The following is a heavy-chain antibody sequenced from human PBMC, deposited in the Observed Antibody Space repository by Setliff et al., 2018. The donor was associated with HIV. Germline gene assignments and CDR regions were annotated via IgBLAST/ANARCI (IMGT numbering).Heavy chain of an antibody. V-gene: IGHV4-59*01. CDR2: IYYSGST. Sequence: SETLSLTCTVSGGSISSYYWSWIRQPPGKGLEWIGYIYYSGSTNYNPSLKSRVTISVDTSKNQFSLKLSSVTAADTAVYYCARPLSGDYYYGMDVWGQGTTVTVSS. CDR3: ARPLSGDYYYGMDV. CDR1: GGSISSYY. J-gene: IGHJ6*02. D-gene: IGHD3-10*01.